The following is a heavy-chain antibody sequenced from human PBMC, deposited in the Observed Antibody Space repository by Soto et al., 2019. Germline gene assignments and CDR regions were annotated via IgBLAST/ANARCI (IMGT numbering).Heavy chain of an antibody. Sequence: EVQLLESGGGLVQPGGSLRLSCAASGFTFSSYAMSWVRQAPGKGLEWVSAISGSGGSTYYADSVKGRFTISRDNSKNTLYLQMNSLRAEDTAVYYCAKPRRTLGFLEWSTTPPLGGEFDYWGQGTLVTVSS. V-gene: IGHV3-23*01. CDR3: AKPRRTLGFLEWSTTPPLGGEFDY. J-gene: IGHJ4*02. CDR1: GFTFSSYA. CDR2: ISGSGGST. D-gene: IGHD3-3*01.